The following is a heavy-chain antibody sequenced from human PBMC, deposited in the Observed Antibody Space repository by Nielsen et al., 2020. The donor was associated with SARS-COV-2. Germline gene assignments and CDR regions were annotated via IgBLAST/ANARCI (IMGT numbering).Heavy chain of an antibody. D-gene: IGHD6-13*01. J-gene: IGHJ6*02. Sequence: VRQAPGKGLEWIGEIYHSGSTNYNPSLKSRVTISVDTSKNQFSLKLSSVTAADTAVYYCARVGPLIAAAGTGYYYYGMDVWGQGTTVTVSS. V-gene: IGHV4-4*02. CDR2: IYHSGST. CDR3: ARVGPLIAAAGTGYYYYGMDV.